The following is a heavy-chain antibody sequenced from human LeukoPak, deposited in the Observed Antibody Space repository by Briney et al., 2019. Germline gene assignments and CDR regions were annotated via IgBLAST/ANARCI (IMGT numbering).Heavy chain of an antibody. D-gene: IGHD3-22*01. J-gene: IGHJ4*02. Sequence: GASVKVSCKASGGTFSSYAISWVRQAPVQGLEWMGGIIPIFGTANYAQKFQGRVTITTDESTSTAYMELSSLRSEDTAVYYCARSIDYYDSSGYVHWGQGTLVTVSS. CDR3: ARSIDYYDSSGYVH. CDR1: GGTFSSYA. CDR2: IIPIFGTA. V-gene: IGHV1-69*05.